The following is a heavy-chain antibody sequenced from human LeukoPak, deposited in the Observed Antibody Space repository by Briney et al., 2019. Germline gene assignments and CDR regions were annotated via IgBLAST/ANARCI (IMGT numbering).Heavy chain of an antibody. Sequence: GGSLRLSCAASGFTFSSYGIHWVRQAPVKGLEWVAFIRYDGSDKYFADIVKGRFTISRDNSKNTVYLQLNSLRVEDTAIYYCARDPLTGSYGVNWLDPWGQGTLVTVSS. CDR3: ARDPLTGSYGVNWLDP. CDR1: GFTFSSYG. J-gene: IGHJ5*02. D-gene: IGHD1-26*01. V-gene: IGHV3-30*02. CDR2: IRYDGSDK.